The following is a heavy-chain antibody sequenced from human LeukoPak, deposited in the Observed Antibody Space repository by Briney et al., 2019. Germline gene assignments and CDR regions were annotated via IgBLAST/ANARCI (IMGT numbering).Heavy chain of an antibody. Sequence: GGSLRLSCAASGFTVSSNYMSWVRQAPGKGLEWVSSISGRGGSTYYADSVKGRFTISRDNSKNTLYLQMNSLRAEDTAVYYCAKGITGGATDYFDYWGQGTLVTVSS. CDR2: ISGRGGST. D-gene: IGHD1-26*01. J-gene: IGHJ4*02. CDR3: AKGITGGATDYFDY. CDR1: GFTVSSNY. V-gene: IGHV3-23*01.